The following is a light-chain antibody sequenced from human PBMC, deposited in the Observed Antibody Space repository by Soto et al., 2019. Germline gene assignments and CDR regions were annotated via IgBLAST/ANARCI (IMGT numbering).Light chain of an antibody. J-gene: IGLJ2*01. CDR2: EVN. CDR1: SSDVGNYNL. CDR3: CSYAGSSTFVV. Sequence: QSALTQPASVSGSPGQSITISCTGTSSDVGNYNLVSWYQQHPDKAPKLMIYEVNKRPSGVSNRFSGSKSDNTASLTISGLQTEEEADYYCCSYAGSSTFVVFGGGTKLTVL. V-gene: IGLV2-23*02.